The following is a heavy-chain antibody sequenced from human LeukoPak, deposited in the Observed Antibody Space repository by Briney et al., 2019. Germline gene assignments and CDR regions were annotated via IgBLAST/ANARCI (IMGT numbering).Heavy chain of an antibody. CDR1: GFTFSGYA. CDR3: AKVTGTTDY. CDR2: ISGSGGST. D-gene: IGHD1-7*01. Sequence: PGGSLRLSCSASGFTFSGYAIHWVRQAPGKGLEWVSAISGSGGSTYYADSVKGRFTISRDNSKNTLYLQMNSLRAEDTAVYYCAKVTGTTDYWGQGTLVTVSS. J-gene: IGHJ4*02. V-gene: IGHV3-23*01.